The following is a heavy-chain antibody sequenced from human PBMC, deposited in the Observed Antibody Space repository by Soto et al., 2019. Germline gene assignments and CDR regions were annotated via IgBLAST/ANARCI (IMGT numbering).Heavy chain of an antibody. V-gene: IGHV3-30*18. CDR3: AKDPHIRYSSSWCFDY. J-gene: IGHJ4*02. Sequence: SLRLSCAASGFTFSIYGVHWVRQAPGKGLEWVAVISYDGSNKYYADSVKGRFTISRDNSKNTLYLQMNSLRAEDTAVYYCAKDPHIRYSSSWCFDYWGQGTLVTVSS. CDR2: ISYDGSNK. CDR1: GFTFSIYG. D-gene: IGHD6-13*01.